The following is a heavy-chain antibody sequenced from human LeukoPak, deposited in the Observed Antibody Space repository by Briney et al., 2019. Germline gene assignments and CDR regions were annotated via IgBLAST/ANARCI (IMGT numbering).Heavy chain of an antibody. CDR3: ASLYDYGTQWLVD. CDR2: IWYDGSNK. V-gene: IGHV3-33*01. J-gene: IGHJ4*02. Sequence: GGSLRLSCAASGFTFSSYGMHWVRQAPGKGLEWVAVIWYDGSNKYYADSVKGRFTISRDNSKNTLYLQMNSLGAEDTAVYYCASLYDYGTQWLVDWGQGTLVTVSS. D-gene: IGHD4-17*01. CDR1: GFTFSSYG.